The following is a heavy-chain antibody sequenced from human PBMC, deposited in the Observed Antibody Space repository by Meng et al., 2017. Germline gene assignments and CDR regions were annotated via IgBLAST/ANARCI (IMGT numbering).Heavy chain of an antibody. CDR1: GGTLGRYD. D-gene: IGHD3-22*01. CDR3: ARARGSSGYYAFDY. CDR2: IIPIFGTE. Sequence: GGEVDNPWASVDVLGKGSGGTLGRYDVSCVRQAPGEGLEWMGGIIPIFGTENYAQKFKGRVTITADKSTSKAYMELSSLRSEDTAVYYCARARGSSGYYAFDYWGQGTLVTVSS. V-gene: IGHV1-69*06. J-gene: IGHJ4*02.